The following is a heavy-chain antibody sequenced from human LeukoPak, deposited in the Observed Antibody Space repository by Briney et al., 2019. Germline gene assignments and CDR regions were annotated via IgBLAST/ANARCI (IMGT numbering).Heavy chain of an antibody. CDR3: AGHGYDILTGYFDY. J-gene: IGHJ4*02. CDR2: ISGSGGST. D-gene: IGHD3-9*01. V-gene: IGHV3-23*01. CDR1: GFTFSSYA. Sequence: GGSLRLSCAASGFTFSSYAMSWVRQAPGKGLEWVSAISGSGGSTYYADSVKGRFTISRDNSKNTLYLQMNSLRAEDTAVYYCAGHGYDILTGYFDYWGQGTLVTVSS.